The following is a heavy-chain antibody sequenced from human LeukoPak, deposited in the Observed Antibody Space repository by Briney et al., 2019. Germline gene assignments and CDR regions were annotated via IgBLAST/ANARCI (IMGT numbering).Heavy chain of an antibody. CDR1: GFTFSTYS. J-gene: IGHJ4*02. V-gene: IGHV3-21*03. CDR2: ISSGSSYK. CDR3: YSVVMAAPRSDY. D-gene: IGHD2-21*02. Sequence: GGSLRLSCAASGFTFSTYSMNWVRQAPGKGLEWVSSISSGSSYKYYADSVKGRFTISRDNAKNSLYLQMNSLKNEDTGVYYCYSVVMAAPRSDYWGQGTLVTVSS.